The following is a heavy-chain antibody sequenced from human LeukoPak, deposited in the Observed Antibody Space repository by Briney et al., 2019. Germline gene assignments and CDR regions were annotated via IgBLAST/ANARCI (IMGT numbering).Heavy chain of an antibody. V-gene: IGHV3-21*01. CDR3: ARDVGVPAANSDGMDV. CDR2: XSSSSIYI. J-gene: IGHJ6*02. D-gene: IGHD2-2*01. Sequence: XSSSSIYIYYADSVKGRFTISRDNAKNSLYLQMNSLRAEDTAVYYCARDVGVPAANSDGMDVWGQGTTVTVSS.